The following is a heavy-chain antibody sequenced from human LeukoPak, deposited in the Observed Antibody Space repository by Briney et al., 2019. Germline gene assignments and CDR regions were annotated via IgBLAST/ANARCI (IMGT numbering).Heavy chain of an antibody. CDR1: GFTFSSYG. V-gene: IGHV3-21*01. Sequence: GGSLRLSCAASGFTFSSYGMHWVRQAPGKGLEWVSSISSSSVYIDYADSVKGRFTISRDNAKNSLYLQMASLRAEDTAVYYCARDVGKAYFDYWGQGTLVTVSS. CDR2: ISSSSVYI. CDR3: ARDVGKAYFDY. J-gene: IGHJ4*02. D-gene: IGHD2-15*01.